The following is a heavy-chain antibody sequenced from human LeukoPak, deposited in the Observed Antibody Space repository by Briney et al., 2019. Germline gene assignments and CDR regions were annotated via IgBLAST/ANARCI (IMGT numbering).Heavy chain of an antibody. J-gene: IGHJ4*02. Sequence: RASVKVSCKASGYTFTKYGISWVRQAPGQGLEWMGWISYNGNTNYAQKLQGRVTMTTDTSTSTAYMELRSLRSDDTAVYYCARDGAVVVNYYWGQGTLVTVSS. V-gene: IGHV1-18*01. D-gene: IGHD3-22*01. CDR2: ISYNGNT. CDR1: GYTFTKYG. CDR3: ARDGAVVVNYY.